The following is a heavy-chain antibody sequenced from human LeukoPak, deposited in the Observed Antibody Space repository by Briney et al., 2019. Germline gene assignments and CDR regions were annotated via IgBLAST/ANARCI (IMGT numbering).Heavy chain of an antibody. CDR3: AKVGGHGSGWFYYYYLDV. CDR2: INIDGSST. CDR1: GFTFSSYW. J-gene: IGHJ6*03. V-gene: IGHV3-74*01. D-gene: IGHD6-19*01. Sequence: PGGSLRLSFAASGFTFSSYWMHWVRQAPGKGLVWVSRINIDGSSTTYADSVKGRFTISRDNATKTLYLQMNSLRAADTAVYYCAKVGGHGSGWFYYYYLDVWGKGTTVTVFS.